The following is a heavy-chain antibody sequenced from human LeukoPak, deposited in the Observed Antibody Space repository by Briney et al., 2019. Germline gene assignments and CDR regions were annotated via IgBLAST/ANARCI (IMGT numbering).Heavy chain of an antibody. CDR1: GFIFSSYA. CDR3: ARDTGLREFDY. V-gene: IGHV3-66*01. Sequence: PGGSLRLSCAASGFIFSSYAMNWVRQAPGKGLEWVSVIYSGGSTYYADSEKGRFTISRDNSKNTLYLQMNSLRAEDTAVYYCARDTGLREFDYWGQGTLVTVSS. CDR2: IYSGGST. J-gene: IGHJ4*02. D-gene: IGHD2-8*01.